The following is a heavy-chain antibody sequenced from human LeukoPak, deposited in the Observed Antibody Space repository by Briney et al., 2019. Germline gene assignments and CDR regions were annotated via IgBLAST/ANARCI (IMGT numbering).Heavy chain of an antibody. CDR2: IYTSGST. CDR3: ARRSGTLTYYFDY. CDR1: GGSISSYY. V-gene: IGHV4-4*09. Sequence: PSETLSLTCTVSGGSISSYYWSWIRQPSGKGLEWIGYIYTSGSTNYNPSPKSRVTISVDTSKNQFSLKLSSVTAADTAVYYCARRSGTLTYYFDYWGQGTLVTVSS. J-gene: IGHJ4*02. D-gene: IGHD1-14*01.